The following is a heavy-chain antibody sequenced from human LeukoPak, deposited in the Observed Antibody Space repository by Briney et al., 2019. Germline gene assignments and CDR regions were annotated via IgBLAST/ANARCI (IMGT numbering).Heavy chain of an antibody. CDR3: ANPLLGSSDY. D-gene: IGHD1-26*01. V-gene: IGHV3-30*02. CDR2: IRYDGSNK. J-gene: IGHJ4*02. Sequence: GGSLRLSCAASGFTFSSYGMHWVRQAPGKGLEGVAFIRYDGSNKYYADSVKGRFTISRDNSKNTLYLQMNSLRAEDTAAYYCANPLLGSSDYWGQGTLVTVSS. CDR1: GFTFSSYG.